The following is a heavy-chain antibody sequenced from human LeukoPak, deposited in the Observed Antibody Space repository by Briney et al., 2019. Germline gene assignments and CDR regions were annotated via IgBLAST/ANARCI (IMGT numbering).Heavy chain of an antibody. V-gene: IGHV4-31*03. D-gene: IGHD3-10*01. CDR1: GGSISSGGYY. Sequence: SQTLSLTCTVSGGSISSGGYYWSWIRQHPGKGLEWIGYIYYSGSTYYNPSLKSRVTISVDTSKNQFSLKLSSVTAADTAVYYCARYLLGLYSTMVRGTPDQGGWFDPWGQGTLVTVSS. CDR3: ARYLLGLYSTMVRGTPDQGGWFDP. J-gene: IGHJ5*02. CDR2: IYYSGST.